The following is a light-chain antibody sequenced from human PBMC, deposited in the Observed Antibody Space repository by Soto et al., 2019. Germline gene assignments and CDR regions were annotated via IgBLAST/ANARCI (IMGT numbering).Light chain of an antibody. CDR2: GAS. CDR3: QHYNNWPPWT. J-gene: IGKJ1*01. CDR1: QSXXXN. Sequence: EIVMTQSPATLSVSPGERATLSCRASQSXXXNXAWYQQKPGQAPRLLIYGASTRATGIPARFSGSGSGTXXTXXXSXXQSXDFAVYYCQHYNNWPPWTFGQGTKVEIK. V-gene: IGKV3-15*01.